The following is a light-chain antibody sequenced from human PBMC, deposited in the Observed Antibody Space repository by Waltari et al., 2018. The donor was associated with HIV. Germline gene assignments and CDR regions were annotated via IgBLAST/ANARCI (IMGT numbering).Light chain of an antibody. V-gene: IGLV1-47*01. CDR2: KTK. J-gene: IGLJ2*01. CDR3: GAWDGSLSAVL. CDR1: SSNIGDNY. Sequence: QSVLTQPPSLSGTPGQRVTISCSGSSSNIGDNYVYWYPQLPGTAPKLLIYKTKLRPSGVPDRFSGSKSGTSAFLAISGLRSEDEADYYCGAWDGSLSAVLFGGGTKLTVL.